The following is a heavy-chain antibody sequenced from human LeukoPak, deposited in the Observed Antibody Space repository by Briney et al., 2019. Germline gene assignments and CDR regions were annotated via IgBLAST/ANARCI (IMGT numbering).Heavy chain of an antibody. Sequence: GGSLRLSCAASGFTFSSYEMNWVRQAPGKGLDWVSYISTSGSTIYYVDSVRGRFTISRDNAKNSLYLQMNSLRGEDTAVYYCARDYRGAAGGRFDYWGQGTLVTVSS. CDR2: ISTSGSTI. CDR1: GFTFSSYE. CDR3: ARDYRGAAGGRFDY. D-gene: IGHD6-13*01. J-gene: IGHJ4*02. V-gene: IGHV3-48*03.